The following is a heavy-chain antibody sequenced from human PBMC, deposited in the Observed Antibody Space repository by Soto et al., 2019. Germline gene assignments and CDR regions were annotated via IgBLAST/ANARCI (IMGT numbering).Heavy chain of an antibody. CDR2: MYPKSGDT. J-gene: IGHJ4*02. CDR1: GYTFTNKD. D-gene: IGHD1-26*01. CDR3: ARAPVYSYSADYFDY. V-gene: IGHV1-8*01. Sequence: SVKVSCKASGYTFTNKDSNGVRPATVQRTERMGWMYPKSGDTGYSQRFQGRVSMTRDNSITTANMELRGVRYDDTAVYYCARAPVYSYSADYFDYWGQGTLVTVSS.